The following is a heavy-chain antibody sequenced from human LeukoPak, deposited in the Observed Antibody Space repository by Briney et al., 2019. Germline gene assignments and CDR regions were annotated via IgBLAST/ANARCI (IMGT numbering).Heavy chain of an antibody. CDR3: ARTDCSGGSGLGH. D-gene: IGHD2-15*01. V-gene: IGHV1-2*04. CDR1: GYTFTGYY. Sequence: ASVKVSCKASGYTFTGYYMHWVRQAPGQGLEWMGWINPNSGGTNYAQKFQGWVTMTRDTSISTAYMELSRLRSDDTAVYYCARTDCSGGSGLGHWGQGTLVTVSS. J-gene: IGHJ4*02. CDR2: INPNSGGT.